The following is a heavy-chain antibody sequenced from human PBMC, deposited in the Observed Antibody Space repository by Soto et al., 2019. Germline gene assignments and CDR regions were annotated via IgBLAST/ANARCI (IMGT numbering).Heavy chain of an antibody. D-gene: IGHD2-2*01. V-gene: IGHV3-30*18. CDR3: AKHLLTGIVVVPAAICVDY. J-gene: IGHJ4*02. CDR1: GFTFSSYG. Sequence: GGSLRLSCAASGFTFSSYGMHWVRQAPGKGLEWVAVISYDGSNKYYADSVKGRFTISRDNSKNTLYLQMNSLRAEDTAVYYCAKHLLTGIVVVPAAICVDYWGQGTLVTVSS. CDR2: ISYDGSNK.